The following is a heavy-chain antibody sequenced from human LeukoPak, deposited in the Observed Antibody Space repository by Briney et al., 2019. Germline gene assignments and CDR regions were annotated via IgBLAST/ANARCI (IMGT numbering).Heavy chain of an antibody. V-gene: IGHV4-61*08. CDR1: GGSISSGGYY. Sequence: PSETLSLTCAVSGGSISSGGYYWSWIRQPPGKGLEWIGEINHSGSTNYNPSLKSRVTISVDTSKNQFSLKLSSVTAADTAVYYCARSPKRGYGMDVWGQGTTVTVSS. D-gene: IGHD3-16*01. J-gene: IGHJ6*02. CDR3: ARSPKRGYGMDV. CDR2: INHSGST.